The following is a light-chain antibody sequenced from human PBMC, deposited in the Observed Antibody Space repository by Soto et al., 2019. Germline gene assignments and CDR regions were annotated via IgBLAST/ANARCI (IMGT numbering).Light chain of an antibody. CDR2: GAS. Sequence: EIVMTQSPATLSVSPGERATLSCRASGSVSTTLAWYQQKPGQAPRLLIYGASTRATGIPARFSGSGSGTEFTLTISSLQSEDSAVYYCHQYNNWPPAFGGGTKVDI. J-gene: IGKJ4*01. CDR3: HQYNNWPPA. V-gene: IGKV3-15*01. CDR1: GSVSTT.